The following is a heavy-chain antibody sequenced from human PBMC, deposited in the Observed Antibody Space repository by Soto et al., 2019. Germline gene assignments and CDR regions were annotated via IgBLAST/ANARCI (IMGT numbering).Heavy chain of an antibody. CDR3: ARCSSSWYGGWFDP. V-gene: IGHV4-34*01. D-gene: IGHD6-13*01. CDR1: GGSFSGYY. Sequence: SETLSLTCAVSGGSFSGYYWSWIRQPPGKGLEWIGEINHSGSTNYNPSLKSRVTISVDTSKNQFSLKLSSVTAADTAVYYCARCSSSWYGGWFDPWGQGTLVTVSS. CDR2: INHSGST. J-gene: IGHJ5*02.